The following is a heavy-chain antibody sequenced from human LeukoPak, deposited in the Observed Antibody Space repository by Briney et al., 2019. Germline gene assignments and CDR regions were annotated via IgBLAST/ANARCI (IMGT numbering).Heavy chain of an antibody. CDR2: INTDGSIT. Sequence: GGSLRLSCAASGFTFSDYWMHWVRQVPRKGLVWVSHINTDGSITSYADSVKGRFTISRDNAKNTLYLQMNSLRAEEDTGVYYCTRSLATKYWGQGALVIASS. CDR1: GFTFSDYW. J-gene: IGHJ4*02. V-gene: IGHV3-74*01. CDR3: TRSLATKY. D-gene: IGHD5-24*01.